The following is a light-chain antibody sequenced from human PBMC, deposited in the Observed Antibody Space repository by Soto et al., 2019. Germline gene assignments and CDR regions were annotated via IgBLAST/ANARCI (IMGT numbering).Light chain of an antibody. CDR2: DVS. Sequence: QSALTQPRSVSGSPGQSVTISCTGTSSDVGGYNYVSWYQQRPGKAPKLMIYDVSRRPSGVPGRFSGSKSGNTASLTISGLQAEDEAEYFCCSHAASYTYVFGPGTKFTVL. CDR3: CSHAASYTYV. J-gene: IGLJ1*01. V-gene: IGLV2-11*01. CDR1: SSDVGGYNY.